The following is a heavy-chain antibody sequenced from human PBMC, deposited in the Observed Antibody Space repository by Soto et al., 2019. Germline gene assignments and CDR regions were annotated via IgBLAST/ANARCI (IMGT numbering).Heavy chain of an antibody. CDR1: GCSISSSSYY. V-gene: IGHV4-39*01. CDR3: ARHETSRHAFDI. CDR2: IYYSGST. D-gene: IGHD4-17*01. J-gene: IGHJ3*02. Sequence: AETLSLTCTGSGCSISSSSYYWGWIRQPPGKGLEWIGSIYYSGSTYYNPSLKSRVTISVDTSKNQFSLKLSSVAAADTAVYYCARHETSRHAFDIWGQGTMVTVSS.